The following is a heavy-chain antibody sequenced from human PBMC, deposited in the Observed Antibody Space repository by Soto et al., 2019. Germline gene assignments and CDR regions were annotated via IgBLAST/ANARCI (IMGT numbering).Heavy chain of an antibody. CDR3: ARALDYYDSSGYYPYDY. V-gene: IGHV1-18*01. Sequence: QGQLVQSGAEVKKPGASVKVSCKASGYTFTSYGISWVRQAPGQGLEWMGWISAYNGNTNYAQKLQGRVTMTTDTSTSTAYMELRSLRSDDTAVYYCARALDYYDSSGYYPYDYWGQGTLVTVSS. CDR2: ISAYNGNT. CDR1: GYTFTSYG. D-gene: IGHD3-22*01. J-gene: IGHJ4*02.